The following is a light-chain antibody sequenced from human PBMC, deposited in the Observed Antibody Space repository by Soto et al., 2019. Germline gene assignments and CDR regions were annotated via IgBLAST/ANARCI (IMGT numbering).Light chain of an antibody. CDR2: DVT. CDR1: SSDVGGYNY. CDR3: CSLVGIYPYV. V-gene: IGLV2-11*01. J-gene: IGLJ1*01. Sequence: QSALTQPRSVSGSPGRSVTISCTGTSSDVGGYNYVSWYQQHPGKAPKLMIFDVTKRPSGVPDRFSGSKSGNTASLTISGLQAEDEADYYCCSLVGIYPYVFGTGTKVTVL.